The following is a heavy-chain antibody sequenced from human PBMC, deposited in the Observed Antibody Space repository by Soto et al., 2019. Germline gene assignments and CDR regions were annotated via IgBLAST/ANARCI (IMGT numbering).Heavy chain of an antibody. V-gene: IGHV3-23*01. J-gene: IGHJ5*02. D-gene: IGHD3-22*01. CDR2: ISGSGDST. Sequence: GGSLRLSCAASGSTFSSYAMSWVRQAPGKGLEWVSVISGSGDSTYYADSVKGRLTLSSDNSKNTLYPQMNSLRAEDTAVYYCARGAHYESNGSDGIAYFDPWGPGTLVTVSS. CDR3: ARGAHYESNGSDGIAYFDP. CDR1: GSTFSSYA.